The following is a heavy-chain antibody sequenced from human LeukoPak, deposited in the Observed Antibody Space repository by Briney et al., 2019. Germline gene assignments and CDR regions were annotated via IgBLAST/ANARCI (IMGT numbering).Heavy chain of an antibody. CDR2: INPNSGGT. CDR3: ARDGVGYYDGSAYYYFQH. D-gene: IGHD3-22*01. Sequence: GASVKVSCKASGYTFTGYYMHWVRQTPGQGLEWMGWINPNSGGTNYAQKFQGRVTMTRDTSISTPYMELSRLRSDDTAVYYCARDGVGYYDGSAYYYFQHWGQGTLVTVSS. CDR1: GYTFTGYY. V-gene: IGHV1-2*02. J-gene: IGHJ1*01.